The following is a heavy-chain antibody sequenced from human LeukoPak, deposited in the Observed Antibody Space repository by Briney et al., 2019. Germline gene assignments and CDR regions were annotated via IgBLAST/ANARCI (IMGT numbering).Heavy chain of an antibody. V-gene: IGHV3-21*05. CDR3: ARVFTYYDSSGYYFDY. J-gene: IGHJ4*02. CDR2: ISSSSSYT. Sequence: GGSLRLSCAASGFTFSSYSMNWVRQAPGKGLEWVSYISSSSSYTNYADSVKGRFTITRDNAKNSLYLQMNSLRAEDTAVYYCARVFTYYDSSGYYFDYWGQGTLVTVSS. CDR1: GFTFSSYS. D-gene: IGHD3-22*01.